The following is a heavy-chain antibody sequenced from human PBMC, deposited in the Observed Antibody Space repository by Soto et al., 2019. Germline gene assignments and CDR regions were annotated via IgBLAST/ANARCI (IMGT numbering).Heavy chain of an antibody. J-gene: IGHJ3*02. CDR3: AKFGTGATGDAFDI. CDR1: GFTVANYA. Sequence: EVQLVESGGDLVQPGTSLRLSCSASGFTVANYAMHWVRQAPGKGLEWVSGIIWNSGNIGYADSVKGRFTISRDNAKNSLYLQMNSLRAEDTALYYCAKFGTGATGDAFDICGQGTMVTVSS. V-gene: IGHV3-9*01. CDR2: IIWNSGNI. D-gene: IGHD3-10*01.